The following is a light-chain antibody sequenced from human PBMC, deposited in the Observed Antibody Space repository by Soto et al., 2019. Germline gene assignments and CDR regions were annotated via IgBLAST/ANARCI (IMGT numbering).Light chain of an antibody. CDR1: QSVNRRS. J-gene: IGKJ1*01. Sequence: IVLTQSPGTLSLSPGERATLSCRASQSVNRRSLAWYQQKPGQAPRLLISTISNRATGIPDRFSGSGSGADFTLTISRLETEDFAVYYCQQYDNSRTFGQGTKVEIK. CDR2: TIS. V-gene: IGKV3-20*01. CDR3: QQYDNSRT.